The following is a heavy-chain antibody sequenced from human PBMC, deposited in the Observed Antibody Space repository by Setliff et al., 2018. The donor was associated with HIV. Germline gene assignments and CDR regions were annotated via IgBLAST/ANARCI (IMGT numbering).Heavy chain of an antibody. CDR1: GFTLSSDY. Sequence: GSLRLSCAASGFTLSSDYMRWIRQAPGKGLDWVSVIYNDGSTYYADSVKGRFTSSKDNSKNTLFLQMNSLRPEDTAMYYCARGHYDVWGQGTLVTVSS. J-gene: IGHJ4*02. CDR3: ARGHYDV. D-gene: IGHD4-17*01. V-gene: IGHV3-53*01. CDR2: IYNDGST.